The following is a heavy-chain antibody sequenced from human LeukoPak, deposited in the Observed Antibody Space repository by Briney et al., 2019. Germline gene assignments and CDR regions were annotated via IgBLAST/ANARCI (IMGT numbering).Heavy chain of an antibody. V-gene: IGHV1-18*01. CDR3: ARFRPKYYYDSSGYSPPDY. CDR1: GYTFTSCG. D-gene: IGHD3-22*01. J-gene: IGHJ4*02. CDR2: ISAYNGNT. Sequence: ASVKVSCKASGYTFTSCGISWVRQAPGQGLEWMGWISAYNGNTNYAQKLQGRVTMTTDTSTSTAYMELRSLRSDDTAVYYCARFRPKYYYDSSGYSPPDYWGQGTLVTVSS.